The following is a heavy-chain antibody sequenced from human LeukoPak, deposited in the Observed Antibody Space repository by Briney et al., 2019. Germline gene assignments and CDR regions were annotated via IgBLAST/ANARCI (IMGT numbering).Heavy chain of an antibody. Sequence: QSGGSLRLSCAASGFTFSSYAMSWVRQAPGKGLEWVSAISGSGGSTYYADSVKGRFTISRDNSKNTLYLQMNSLRAEDTAVYYCAKDDTAMVSFDYWGQGTLVTVSS. V-gene: IGHV3-23*01. CDR2: ISGSGGST. CDR1: GFTFSSYA. CDR3: AKDDTAMVSFDY. J-gene: IGHJ4*02. D-gene: IGHD5-18*01.